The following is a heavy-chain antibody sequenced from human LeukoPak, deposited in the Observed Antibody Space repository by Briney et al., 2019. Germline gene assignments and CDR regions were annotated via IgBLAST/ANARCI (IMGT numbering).Heavy chain of an antibody. J-gene: IGHJ4*02. CDR2: ISYDGSNK. Sequence: PGGSLRLSCTVSGFTFSTYAMSWVRQAPGKGLEWVAVISYDGSNKYYADSVKGRFTISRDNSKNTLYLQMNSLRAEDTAVYYCARSAGIVATIVLGYWGQGTLVTVSS. CDR3: ARSAGIVATIVLGY. V-gene: IGHV3-30*03. D-gene: IGHD5-12*01. CDR1: GFTFSTYA.